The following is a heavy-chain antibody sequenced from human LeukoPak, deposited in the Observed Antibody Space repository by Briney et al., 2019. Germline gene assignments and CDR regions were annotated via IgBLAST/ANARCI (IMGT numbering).Heavy chain of an antibody. CDR1: GGSFSGYY. V-gene: IGHV4-34*01. J-gene: IGHJ3*02. CDR2: MYSSGST. CDR3: ARGPPDCSSTSCYAFDAFDI. Sequence: SETLSLTCAVYGGSFSGYYWSWIRQPPGKGLEWIGSMYSSGSTYYNPSLKSRVTISVDTSKNQFSLKLSSVTAADTAVYYCARGPPDCSSTSCYAFDAFDIWGQGTMVTVSS. D-gene: IGHD2-2*01.